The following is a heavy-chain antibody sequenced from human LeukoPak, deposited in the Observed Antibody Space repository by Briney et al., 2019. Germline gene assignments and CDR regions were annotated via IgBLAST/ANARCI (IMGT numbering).Heavy chain of an antibody. J-gene: IGHJ4*02. CDR2: SNHSGST. CDR3: ARGSYYDSSGRYYFDY. D-gene: IGHD3-22*01. Sequence: PSETLSLTCAVYRGSFSGYYWSWIRQPPGKGLEWIGESNHSGSTICNPPLKSRVTISLDTSKSQFSLKLTSVTAADTAVYYCARGSYYDSSGRYYFDYWGQGTLVTVSS. V-gene: IGHV4-34*01. CDR1: RGSFSGYY.